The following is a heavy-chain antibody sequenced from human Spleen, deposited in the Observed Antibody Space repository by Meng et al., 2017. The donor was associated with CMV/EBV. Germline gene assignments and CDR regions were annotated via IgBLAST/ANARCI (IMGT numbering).Heavy chain of an antibody. D-gene: IGHD3-10*01. CDR3: AKDDYYGSGSSQSFDP. V-gene: IGHV3-20*04. CDR1: GFTLDDYG. CDR2: IDWNGGNT. Sequence: GGSLRLSCAASGFTLDDYGLSWVRQAPGKGLEWVSGIDWNGGNTGYADSVKGRFTISRDNSKNTLYLQMNSLRAEDTAVYYCAKDDYYGSGSSQSFDPWGQGTLVTVSS. J-gene: IGHJ5*02.